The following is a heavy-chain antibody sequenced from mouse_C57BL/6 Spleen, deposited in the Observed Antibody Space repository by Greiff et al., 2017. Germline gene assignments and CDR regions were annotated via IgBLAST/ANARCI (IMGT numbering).Heavy chain of an antibody. V-gene: IGHV1-7*01. CDR1: GYTFTSYW. CDR3: AGLYDYDDGDWYFDV. D-gene: IGHD2-4*01. Sequence: QVQLQQSGAELAKPAASVTLSCKASGYTFTSYWMHWVKQRPGQGLEWIGYITTSSGYPKSNQKFKDNATLTADKSSSTAYMQLSSLTYEDSAVYYCAGLYDYDDGDWYFDVWGTGTTVTVSS. J-gene: IGHJ1*03. CDR2: ITTSSGYP.